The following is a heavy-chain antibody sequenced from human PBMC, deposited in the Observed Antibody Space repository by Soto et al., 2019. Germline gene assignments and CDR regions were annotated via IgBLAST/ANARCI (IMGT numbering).Heavy chain of an antibody. CDR1: GFTFSTYG. J-gene: IGHJ4*02. D-gene: IGHD6-13*01. CDR3: AKREIAAAGSRFFDY. V-gene: IGHV3-23*01. CDR2: IGGSGGST. Sequence: EVQLLQSGGGLVQPGGSLRLSCAASGFTFSTYGMSWVRQAPGKGLEWVSSIGGSGGSTYYADSVKGRFTISRDTSKNTLFGQMNSLRAEDTAVYYCAKREIAAAGSRFFDYWGQGSLVTVAS.